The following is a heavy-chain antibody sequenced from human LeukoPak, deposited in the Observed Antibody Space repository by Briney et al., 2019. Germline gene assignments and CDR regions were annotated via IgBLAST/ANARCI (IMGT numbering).Heavy chain of an antibody. CDR3: ARDAHSSSWWGY. CDR2: NRGGST. V-gene: IGHV3-66*01. CDR1: GFTVSSNY. Sequence: PGGSLRLSCAASGFTVSSNYMSWVRQAPGKGLEWVSVNRGGSTYYTDSVKGRFTISRDNSKNTLYLQMNSLRVEDTAVYYCARDAHSSSWWGYWGQGTLVTVSS. J-gene: IGHJ4*02. D-gene: IGHD6-13*01.